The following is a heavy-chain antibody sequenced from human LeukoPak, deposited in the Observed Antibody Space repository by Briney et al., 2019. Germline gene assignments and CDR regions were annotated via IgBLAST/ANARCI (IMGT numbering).Heavy chain of an antibody. Sequence: ASVKVSCKASGYTFTGYYMHWVRQAPGQGLEWMGWINPNSGGTNYAQKFQGRVTMTRDTSISTAYMELSRLRSDDTAVYYCARSVQAEGHSTPSDYWGQGTLVTVSS. CDR2: INPNSGGT. D-gene: IGHD2-2*01. CDR1: GYTFTGYY. CDR3: ARSVQAEGHSTPSDY. V-gene: IGHV1-2*02. J-gene: IGHJ4*02.